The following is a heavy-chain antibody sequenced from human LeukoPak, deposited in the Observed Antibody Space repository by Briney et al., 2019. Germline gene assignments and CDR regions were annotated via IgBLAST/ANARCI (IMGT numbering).Heavy chain of an antibody. V-gene: IGHV3-30*04. CDR3: ARDSHYDTY. CDR2: ISYDGSNK. D-gene: IGHD3-22*01. J-gene: IGHJ4*02. CDR1: GFTFSSYE. Sequence: GGSLRLSCAASGFTFSSYEMNWVRQAPGKGLEWVAVISYDGSNKYYADSVKGRFTISRDNSKNTLYLQMNSLRAEDTAVYYCARDSHYDTYWGQGTLVTVSS.